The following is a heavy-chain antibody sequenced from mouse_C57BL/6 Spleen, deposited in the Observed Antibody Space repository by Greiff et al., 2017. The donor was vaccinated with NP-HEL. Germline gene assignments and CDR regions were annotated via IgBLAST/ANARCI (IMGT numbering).Heavy chain of an antibody. CDR3: ARLVWYPYYAMDY. Sequence: DVMLVESGGGLVKPGGSLKLSCAASGFTFSDYGMHWVRQAPEKGLEWVAYISSGSSTIYYADTLKGRSTLSRDNAKNTLFLQMTRLRSEDTAMYYCARLVWYPYYAMDYWGQGTSVTVSS. V-gene: IGHV5-17*01. J-gene: IGHJ4*01. D-gene: IGHD2-10*02. CDR1: GFTFSDYG. CDR2: ISSGSSTI.